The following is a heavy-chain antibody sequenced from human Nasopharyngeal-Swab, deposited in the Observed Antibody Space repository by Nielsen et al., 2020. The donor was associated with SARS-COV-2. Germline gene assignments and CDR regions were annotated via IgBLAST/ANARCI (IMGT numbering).Heavy chain of an antibody. Sequence: SETLSLTCTVSGASISSYYWSWIRQPPGKGLEWIGYIYYSGSSDYNPSLKSRVTISVDKSKNQFSLQLSSVTAADTAVYYCVRSSSWYYFDYWAQGTQVTVSS. CDR3: VRSSSWYYFDY. CDR1: GASISSYY. CDR2: IYYSGSS. V-gene: IGHV4-59*12. J-gene: IGHJ4*02. D-gene: IGHD6-13*01.